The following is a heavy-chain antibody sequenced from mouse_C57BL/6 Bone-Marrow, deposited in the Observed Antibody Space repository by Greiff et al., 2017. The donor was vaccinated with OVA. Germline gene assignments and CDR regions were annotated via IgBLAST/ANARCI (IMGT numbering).Heavy chain of an antibody. J-gene: IGHJ2*01. CDR2: IDPANGNT. CDR3: ASAWLLREGYFDD. V-gene: IGHV14-3*01. Sequence: VQLKQSVAELVRPGASVKLSCTASGFNIKNTYMHWVKQRPEQGLEWIGRIDPANGNTKYAPKFQGKATITADTSSNTAYLQLSSLTSEDTAIYYCASAWLLREGYFDDWGQGTTLTVSS. CDR1: GFNIKNTY. D-gene: IGHD2-3*01.